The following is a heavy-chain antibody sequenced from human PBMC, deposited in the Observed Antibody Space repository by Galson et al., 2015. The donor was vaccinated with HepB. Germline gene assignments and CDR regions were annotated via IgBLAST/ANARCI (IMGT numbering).Heavy chain of an antibody. CDR1: GFKFRNFG. V-gene: IGHV3-33*01. CDR2: IWYDGTYK. D-gene: IGHD3-16*01. J-gene: IGHJ4*02. Sequence: SLRLSCAASGFKFRNFGFHWVRQAPGKGLEWVAVIWYDGTYKYYIDSVKGRFSISRDNSKNMLYLQMNSLRAEDTALYYCAREGGLGGYFDYWGQGTLVTVSS. CDR3: AREGGLGGYFDY.